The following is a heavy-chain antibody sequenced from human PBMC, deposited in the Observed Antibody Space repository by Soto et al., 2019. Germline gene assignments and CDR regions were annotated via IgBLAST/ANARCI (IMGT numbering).Heavy chain of an antibody. CDR1: GGSISSGGYS. D-gene: IGHD3-9*01. CDR3: ARTQWDYDILTGRLWGAFDV. J-gene: IGHJ3*01. V-gene: IGHV4-30-2*01. Sequence: QLQLQESGSGLVKPSQTLSLTCTVSGGSISSGGYSWSWIRLPPGKGLEWIGNIYHAGSTYYNPSLRSRVTISIDKSKNEFSLRLSSVTAADTAVYYCARTQWDYDILTGRLWGAFDVWGQGTMVTVSS. CDR2: IYHAGST.